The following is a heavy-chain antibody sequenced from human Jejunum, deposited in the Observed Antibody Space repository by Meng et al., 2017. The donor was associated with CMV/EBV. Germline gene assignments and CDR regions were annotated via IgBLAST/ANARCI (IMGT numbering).Heavy chain of an antibody. J-gene: IGHJ4*02. CDR3: AGRLYTSSSFDY. Sequence: TCGVYGEFFSGFYWTWIRQTPGKGLEWIGEINHSGSTNYNPSLKSRVDISVDTPKKHFSLKVPSLTAADTAVYYCAGRLYTSSSFDYWGQGTLVTVSS. D-gene: IGHD6-19*01. CDR1: GEFFSGFY. V-gene: IGHV4-34*01. CDR2: INHSGST.